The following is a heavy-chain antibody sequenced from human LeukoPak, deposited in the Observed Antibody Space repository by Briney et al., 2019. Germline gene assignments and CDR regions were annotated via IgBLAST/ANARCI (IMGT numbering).Heavy chain of an antibody. CDR3: ARDDPAQSAFDY. CDR1: GFTCSSYA. J-gene: IGHJ4*02. V-gene: IGHV3-30-3*01. CDR2: ISYDGSNK. Sequence: PGRSLRLSCAASGFTCSSYAMHWVRQAPGKGLEWVAVISYDGSNKYYADSVKGRFTISRDNSKNTLYLQMNSLRAEDTAVYYCARDDPAQSAFDYWGQGTLVTVSS.